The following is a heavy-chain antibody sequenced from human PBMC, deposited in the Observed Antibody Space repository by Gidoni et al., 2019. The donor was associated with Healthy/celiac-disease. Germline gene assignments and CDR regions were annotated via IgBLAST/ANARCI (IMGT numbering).Heavy chain of an antibody. D-gene: IGHD6-6*01. CDR3: ARDDSSSGFDP. J-gene: IGHJ5*02. Sequence: QVQLQESGPGLVQPSETLSLPCTVSGGSISSYYWSWIRQPPGKGLEWIGYIYYSGSTNYNPSLKSRVTISVDTSKNQFSLKLSSVTAADTAVYYCARDDSSSGFDPWGQGTLVTVSS. CDR2: IYYSGST. V-gene: IGHV4-59*01. CDR1: GGSISSYY.